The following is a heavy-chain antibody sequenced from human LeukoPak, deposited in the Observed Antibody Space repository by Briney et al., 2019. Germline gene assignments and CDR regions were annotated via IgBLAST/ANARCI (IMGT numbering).Heavy chain of an antibody. V-gene: IGHV4-59*01. D-gene: IGHD2-15*01. CDR1: GGSISSYY. J-gene: IGHJ4*02. Sequence: ASESLSLTCTVSGGSISSYYWSWIRQPPGKGLEWIGYIYYSGSTNYNPSLKSRVTISVDTSKNQFSLKLSSVTAADTAVYYCARGINCSGGSCYLNYFDYWGQGTLVTVSS. CDR3: ARGINCSGGSCYLNYFDY. CDR2: IYYSGST.